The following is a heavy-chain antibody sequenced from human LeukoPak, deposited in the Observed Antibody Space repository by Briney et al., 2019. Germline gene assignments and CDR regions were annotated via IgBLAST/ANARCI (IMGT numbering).Heavy chain of an antibody. J-gene: IGHJ4*02. CDR3: ATSRGVVAASPFDY. D-gene: IGHD2-15*01. Sequence: ASVKVSRKVSGYTLTELSMHWVRQAPGKGLEWMGGFDPEDGETIYAQKFQGRVTMTEDTSTDTAYMELSSLRSEDTAVYYCATSRGVVAASPFDYWGQGTLVTVSS. CDR2: FDPEDGET. CDR1: GYTLTELS. V-gene: IGHV1-24*01.